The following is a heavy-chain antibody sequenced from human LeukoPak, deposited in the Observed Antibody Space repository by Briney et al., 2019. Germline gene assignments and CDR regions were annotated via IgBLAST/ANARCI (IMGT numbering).Heavy chain of an antibody. Sequence: GGSLRLSCAASGLTFSTYAMSWVRQAPGKGLEWVSGIGGTVATTYYADSVKGRFTISRDNSKNTVYLQMNSLRAEDTAVYYCAKDRQVVMYYFDYWGQGTLVTVSS. D-gene: IGHD3-22*01. J-gene: IGHJ4*02. CDR1: GLTFSTYA. CDR2: IGGTVATT. V-gene: IGHV3-23*01. CDR3: AKDRQVVMYYFDY.